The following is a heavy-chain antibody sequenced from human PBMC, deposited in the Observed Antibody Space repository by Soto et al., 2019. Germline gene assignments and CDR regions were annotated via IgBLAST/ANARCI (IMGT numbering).Heavy chain of an antibody. J-gene: IGHJ3*02. Sequence: SETLSLTCTVSGGSISSYYWSWIRQPPGKGLEWIGYIYYSGSTNYNPSLKSRVTISVDTSKNQFSLKLSSVTAADTAVYYCARADYDFWRLHDAFDIWGQGTMVTVS. CDR1: GGSISSYY. CDR2: IYYSGST. V-gene: IGHV4-59*01. CDR3: ARADYDFWRLHDAFDI. D-gene: IGHD3-3*01.